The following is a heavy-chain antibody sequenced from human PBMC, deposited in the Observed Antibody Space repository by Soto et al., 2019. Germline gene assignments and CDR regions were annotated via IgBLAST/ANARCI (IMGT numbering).Heavy chain of an antibody. J-gene: IGHJ5*02. V-gene: IGHV3-23*01. CDR3: AMGYSYAPFDP. D-gene: IGHD5-18*01. Sequence: GSLRLSCAASGFTFSSYAMSWVRQAPGKGLEWVSGISGIGDSTYFADSVKGRFTISRDNSKNTLYLQMSSLRVEDTAVYYCAMGYSYAPFDPWGQGTLVTVSS. CDR2: ISGIGDST. CDR1: GFTFSSYA.